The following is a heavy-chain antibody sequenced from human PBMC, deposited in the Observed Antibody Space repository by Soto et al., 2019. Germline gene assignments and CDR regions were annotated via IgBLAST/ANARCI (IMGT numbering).Heavy chain of an antibody. CDR3: ARDLHDYVSFRFDP. CDR2: ISSSSSYI. J-gene: IGHJ5*02. D-gene: IGHD3-16*01. CDR1: GFTFSSYS. Sequence: EVQLVESGGGLVKPGGSLRLSCAASGFTFSSYSMNWVRQAPGKGLEWVSSISSSSSYIYYADSVKGRFTISRDNDKNSLYLQMNSLRAEDTAVYYCARDLHDYVSFRFDPWGQGTLVTVSS. V-gene: IGHV3-21*01.